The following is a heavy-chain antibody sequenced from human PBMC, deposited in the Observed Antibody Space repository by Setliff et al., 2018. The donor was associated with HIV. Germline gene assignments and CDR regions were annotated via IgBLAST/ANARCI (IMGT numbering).Heavy chain of an antibody. V-gene: IGHV3-21*01. CDR1: GFTFNSYS. CDR2: ISTGSSYI. CDR3: AAVFTGEPGRSLDY. D-gene: IGHD1-26*01. J-gene: IGHJ4*02. Sequence: GGSLRLSCAASGFTFNSYSMNWVRQAPGKGLEWVSSISTGSSYIYYADSVKGRFTISRDNAKNSQYLLMSDLRAEDTAVYYCAAVFTGEPGRSLDYWGQGTPVTVSS.